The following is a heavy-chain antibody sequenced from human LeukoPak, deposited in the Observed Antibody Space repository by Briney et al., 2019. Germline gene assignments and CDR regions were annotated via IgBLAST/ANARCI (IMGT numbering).Heavy chain of an antibody. Sequence: SETLSLTCAVYGGSFSGYYWSWIRQPPGKGLEWIGEINHSGSTNYNPSLKSRVTISVDTSKNQFSLKLSSVTAADTAVYYCARLRAVRYFDWLSFDYWGQGTLVTVSS. J-gene: IGHJ4*02. CDR2: INHSGST. D-gene: IGHD3-9*01. CDR1: GGSFSGYY. V-gene: IGHV4-34*01. CDR3: ARLRAVRYFDWLSFDY.